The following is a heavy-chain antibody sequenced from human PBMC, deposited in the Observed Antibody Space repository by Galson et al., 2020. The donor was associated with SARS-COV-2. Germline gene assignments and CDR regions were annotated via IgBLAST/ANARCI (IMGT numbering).Heavy chain of an antibody. J-gene: IGHJ4*02. V-gene: IGHV3-33*06. CDR3: AKEAIVVADY. CDR1: GFTFSSYG. Sequence: TGGSLRLSCAAYGFTFSSYGMHWVRQAPGKGLEWVAVIWYDGSNKYYADSVKGRFTISRDNSKNTLYLQMNSLRAEDTAVYYCAKEAIVVADYWGQGTLVTGSS. D-gene: IGHD2-2*01. CDR2: IWYDGSNK.